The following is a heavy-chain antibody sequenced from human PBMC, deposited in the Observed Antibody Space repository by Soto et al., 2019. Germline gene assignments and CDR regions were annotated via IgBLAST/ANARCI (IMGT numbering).Heavy chain of an antibody. J-gene: IGHJ4*02. Sequence: QVQLVQFGAEVRKPGASVKVSCKASGYTFTGYYMHWVRQAPGQGLEWMGWINPNSGGTNYAQKLQGRVTMTRDPSISTAYMELSRLRSDDTAVYYCARDIDMDIVVEVAATAPGYWGQGTLVTVSS. CDR3: ARDIDMDIVVEVAATAPGY. D-gene: IGHD2-15*01. CDR1: GYTFTGYY. V-gene: IGHV1-2*02. CDR2: INPNSGGT.